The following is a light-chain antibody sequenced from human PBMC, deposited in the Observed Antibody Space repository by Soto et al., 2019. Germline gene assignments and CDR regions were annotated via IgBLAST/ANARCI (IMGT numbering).Light chain of an antibody. CDR1: SSDVGACSY. J-gene: IGLJ2*01. CDR2: EVS. Sequence: QSVLTQPPSASGSPGQSVTISCTGTSSDVGACSYVSWYQQHPGKAPKLMIYEVSKRPSGVPDRFSGSKSGNTASLTVSGLQAEDEADYYCSSYAGSNNFVVFGGGTKLTVL. CDR3: SSYAGSNNFVV. V-gene: IGLV2-8*01.